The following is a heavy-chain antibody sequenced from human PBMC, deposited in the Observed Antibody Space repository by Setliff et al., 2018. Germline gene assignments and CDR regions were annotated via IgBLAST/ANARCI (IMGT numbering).Heavy chain of an antibody. V-gene: IGHV1-69*05. J-gene: IGHJ6*03. CDR1: GGTFSSYA. Sequence: GASVKVSCKASGGTFSSYAISWVRQAPGQGLEWMGGIIPNFRTTSYAQKFQGRVTITTDESTSTAYMELTSLRSEDTAVYYCARDGVHTAMLIDYYYYMDVWGKGTTVTVSS. CDR2: IIPNFRTT. CDR3: ARDGVHTAMLIDYYYYMDV. D-gene: IGHD5-18*01.